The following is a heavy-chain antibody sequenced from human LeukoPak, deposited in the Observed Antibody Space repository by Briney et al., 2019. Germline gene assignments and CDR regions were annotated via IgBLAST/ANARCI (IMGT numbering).Heavy chain of an antibody. Sequence: SETLSLTCTVSGGSISSSTDYWGWFRQPPGKGLEWIGSIYYSGNTYYNPSLKSRVTISLDTSKNQFSLKLSSVTAADTAVYYCARQSVRAIAIAARPGNYFDYWGQGTLVTVSS. CDR3: ARQSVRAIAIAARPGNYFDY. J-gene: IGHJ4*02. CDR1: GGSISSSTDY. V-gene: IGHV4-39*01. D-gene: IGHD6-6*01. CDR2: IYYSGNT.